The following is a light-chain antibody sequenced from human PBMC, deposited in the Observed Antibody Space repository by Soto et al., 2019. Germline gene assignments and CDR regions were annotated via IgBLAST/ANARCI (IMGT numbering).Light chain of an antibody. CDR3: TSYAGGNNV. CDR2: EVN. V-gene: IGLV2-8*01. CDR1: SSDVGGYNY. Sequence: QSALTQPPSASGSPGQSVTISCTGTSSDVGGYNYVSWYQQHPGKVPKLMVYEVNKRPSGVPDRFSGSKSGNTASLTVSGLQAEEEADYYCTSYAGGNNVFGTGTQLTVL. J-gene: IGLJ1*01.